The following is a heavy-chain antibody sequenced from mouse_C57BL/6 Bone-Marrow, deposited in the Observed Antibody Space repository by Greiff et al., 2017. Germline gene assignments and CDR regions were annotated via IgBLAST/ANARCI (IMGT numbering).Heavy chain of an antibody. CDR3: ARRATTVVALDY. CDR2: IDPSDSET. CDR1: GYTFTSYW. Sequence: QVQLQQPGAELVRPGSSVKLSCKASGYTFTSYWMHWVKQRPIQGLEWIGNIDPSDSETHYNQKFKDKATLTVDKSSSTAYMQLSSLTSEDSAVYYCARRATTVVALDYWGQGTTLTVSS. V-gene: IGHV1-52*01. D-gene: IGHD1-1*01. J-gene: IGHJ2*01.